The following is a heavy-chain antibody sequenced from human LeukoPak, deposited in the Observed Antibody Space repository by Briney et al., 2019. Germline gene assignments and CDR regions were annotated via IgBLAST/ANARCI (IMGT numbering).Heavy chain of an antibody. Sequence: PGGSQRLFCAASGFTYSRYDVNWVREAPGRGGEWVSYISSSGSTIYYADSVKGRFTISRDKPKNSLYLQMNSLRAEDTAVYYCAELGITMIGGVWGKGTTVTISS. J-gene: IGHJ6*04. V-gene: IGHV3-48*03. CDR1: GFTYSRYD. CDR3: AELGITMIGGV. D-gene: IGHD3-10*02. CDR2: ISSSGSTI.